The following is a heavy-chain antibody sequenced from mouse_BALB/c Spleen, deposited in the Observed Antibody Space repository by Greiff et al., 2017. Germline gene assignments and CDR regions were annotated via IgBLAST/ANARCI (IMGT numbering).Heavy chain of an antibody. V-gene: IGHV2-6-7*01. CDR2: IWGDGST. Sequence: QVQLKESGPGLVAPSQSLSITCTVSGFSLTGYGVNWVRQPPGKGLEWLGMIWGDGSTDYNSALKSRLSISKDNSKSQVFLKMNSLQTDDTARYYCARDKGDYGSWFAYWGQGTLVTVSA. CDR1: GFSLTGYG. D-gene: IGHD1-1*01. CDR3: ARDKGDYGSWFAY. J-gene: IGHJ3*01.